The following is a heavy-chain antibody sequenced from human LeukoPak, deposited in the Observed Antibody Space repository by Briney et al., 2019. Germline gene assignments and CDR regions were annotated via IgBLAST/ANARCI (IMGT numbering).Heavy chain of an antibody. J-gene: IGHJ4*02. V-gene: IGHV4-31*03. Sequence: SETLSLTCTVSGGSISSGGYYWSWIRQHPEKALEWIGYIYYSGSTYYNPSLKSRVTISVDTSKNQFSLKLSSVTAADTAVYYCATGGVRDGYKLDYWGQGTLVTVSS. CDR1: GGSISSGGYY. CDR3: ATGGVRDGYKLDY. CDR2: IYYSGST. D-gene: IGHD5-24*01.